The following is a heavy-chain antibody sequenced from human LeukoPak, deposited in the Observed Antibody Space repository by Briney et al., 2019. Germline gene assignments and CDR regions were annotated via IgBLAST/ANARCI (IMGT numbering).Heavy chain of an antibody. Sequence: PGGSLRLSCAASGFTFSSYAMHWVRQAPGKGLVWVSGVKSDGSSTSYADSVKGRFTISRDNARNTLYLQMNSLRAEDTAVYYCARDGFRGPVTAYLDYWGRGTPVSVSS. J-gene: IGHJ4*02. D-gene: IGHD2-15*01. V-gene: IGHV3-74*01. CDR3: ARDGFRGPVTAYLDY. CDR2: VKSDGSST. CDR1: GFTFSSYA.